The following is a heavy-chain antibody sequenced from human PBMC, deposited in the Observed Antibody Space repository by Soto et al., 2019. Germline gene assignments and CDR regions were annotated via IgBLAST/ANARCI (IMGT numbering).Heavy chain of an antibody. CDR2: SKSKANCGAI. CDR3: ITDYGDTALGH. J-gene: IGHJ4*02. V-gene: IGHV3-15*06. CDR1: SFTFSHTW. Sequence: EVQLVESGGGLVKPGGSLTLSCAASSFTFSHTWMNWVHQAPGKGLEWVGRSKSKANCGAITYAAPVKGRVTISRDDSQNTLYLQMNSQKTEDIALYYCITDYGDTALGHWGQGALVGVSS. D-gene: IGHD4-17*01.